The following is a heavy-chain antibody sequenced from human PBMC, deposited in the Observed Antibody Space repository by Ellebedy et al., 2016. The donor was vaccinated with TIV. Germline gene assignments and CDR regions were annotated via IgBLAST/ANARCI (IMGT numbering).Heavy chain of an antibody. CDR1: GFTFSSYA. CDR3: AREMGYRNGGAFDI. CDR2: ISGSGGNT. J-gene: IGHJ3*02. V-gene: IGHV3-23*01. D-gene: IGHD6-13*01. Sequence: GESLKISXAASGFTFSSYAMSWVRQAPGKGLEWVSAISGSGGNTYYADSVKGRFTISRDNSKNTHYLQVNSLRAEDTATYYCAREMGYRNGGAFDIWGQGTMVTVSS.